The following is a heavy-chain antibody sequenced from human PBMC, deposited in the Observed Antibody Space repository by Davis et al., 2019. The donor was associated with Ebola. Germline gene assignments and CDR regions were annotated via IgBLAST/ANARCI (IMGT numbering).Heavy chain of an antibody. CDR1: GYSFITYW. Sequence: GESLKISCKGSGYSFITYWIGWVRQIPGKGLEWMGIIYPADSDTRYSPSFQGQVTISADRSISTAYLKLMRLKASDTAIYYCARRNDYYDSSGPATFSDYWGQGTLVTVSS. CDR2: IYPADSDT. CDR3: ARRNDYYDSSGPATFSDY. V-gene: IGHV5-51*01. J-gene: IGHJ4*02. D-gene: IGHD3-22*01.